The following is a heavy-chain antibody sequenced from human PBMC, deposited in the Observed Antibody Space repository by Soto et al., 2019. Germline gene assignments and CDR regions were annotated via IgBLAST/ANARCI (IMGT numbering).Heavy chain of an antibody. D-gene: IGHD2-21*02. CDR2: INPTVGST. CDR1: GYTFTNFY. CDR3: ARLWSGGHYYFDY. Sequence: QVQLVQSGAELKKPGASVSVSCKASGYTFTNFYIHWVRQAPGQGLEWMGGINPTVGSTTYAQRFQDRVTMTRDTSTSTVYMELSSLRSEDRAIYYCARLWSGGHYYFDYWGPGTLVTVSS. J-gene: IGHJ4*02. V-gene: IGHV1-46*01.